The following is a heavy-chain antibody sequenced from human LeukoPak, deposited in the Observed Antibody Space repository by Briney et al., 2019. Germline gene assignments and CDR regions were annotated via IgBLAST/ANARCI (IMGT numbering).Heavy chain of an antibody. D-gene: IGHD3-10*01. CDR3: ARDPSGFGELPRFDY. V-gene: IGHV1-2*02. J-gene: IGHJ4*02. CDR2: INPNSGGT. CDR1: GYTFTGYY. Sequence: ASVKVSCKASGYTFTGYYMHWVRQAPGQGLEWMGWINPNSGGTNYAQKFQGRVTMTRDTSISTAYMELSRLRSDDTAVYYCARDPSGFGELPRFDYWGQGTLVTVSS.